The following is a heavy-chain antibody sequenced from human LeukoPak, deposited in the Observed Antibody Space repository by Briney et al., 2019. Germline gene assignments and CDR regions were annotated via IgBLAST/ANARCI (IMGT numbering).Heavy chain of an antibody. CDR1: GFSFSNYG. CDR3: ARNGDYDGRGFYYFFDS. D-gene: IGHD3-22*01. CDR2: ISSDGSDK. J-gene: IGHJ4*02. V-gene: IGHV3-30*03. Sequence: QPGGSLRLSCAASGFSFSNYGMHWVRQAPGKGLDWVAVISSDGSDKYYADSVKGRFTISRDNSKNTLYLQMNSLRAEDTAVYYCARNGDYDGRGFYYFFDSWGRGTLVTVSS.